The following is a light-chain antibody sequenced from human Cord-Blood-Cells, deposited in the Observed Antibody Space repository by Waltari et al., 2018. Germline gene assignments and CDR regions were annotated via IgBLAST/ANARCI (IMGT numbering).Light chain of an antibody. CDR3: CSYAGSSTYV. CDR2: EVS. Sequence: QSALTQPASVSGSPGQSITISCTGTSSDVGSYNLVSWYQQHPGKAPILMIYEVSKRPSRVSNRFSGSKSGNTASLTISGLQDEDEADYYCCSYAGSSTYVFGTGTKVTVL. CDR1: SSDVGSYNL. J-gene: IGLJ1*01. V-gene: IGLV2-23*02.